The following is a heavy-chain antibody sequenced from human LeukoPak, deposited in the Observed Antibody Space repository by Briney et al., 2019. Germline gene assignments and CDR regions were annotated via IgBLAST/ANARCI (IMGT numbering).Heavy chain of an antibody. J-gene: IGHJ6*02. CDR2: INHSGST. CDR1: GGSITSHY. CDR3: AQTKTYYYGSGRQVYGMDV. D-gene: IGHD3-10*01. Sequence: SETLSLTCTVSGGSITSHYWSWIRQPPGKGLEWIGEINHSGSTNYNPSLKSRVTISVDTSKNQFSLKLSSVTAADTAVYYCAQTKTYYYGSGRQVYGMDVWGQGTTVTVSS. V-gene: IGHV4-34*01.